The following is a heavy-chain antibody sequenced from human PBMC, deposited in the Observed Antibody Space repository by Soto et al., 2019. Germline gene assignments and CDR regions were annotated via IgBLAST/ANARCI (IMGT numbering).Heavy chain of an antibody. D-gene: IGHD3-10*01. CDR3: ARLQFGEGFDY. Sequence: PSETLSLTCAVSGGSISGGGFSWSWIRQPPGKGLEWIGYILHTGCTQYNPSLKSRVSMSVDKSKNQFSLHLTSVTAADTAVYYCARLQFGEGFDYWGQGALVTVS. CDR2: ILHTGCT. V-gene: IGHV4-30-2*01. CDR1: GGSISGGGFS. J-gene: IGHJ4*02.